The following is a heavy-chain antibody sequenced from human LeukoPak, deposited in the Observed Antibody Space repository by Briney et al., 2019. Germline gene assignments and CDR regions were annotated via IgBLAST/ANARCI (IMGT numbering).Heavy chain of an antibody. Sequence: ASVKVSCKASGYTFTSYYMHWVRQAPGQGLEWMGIINPSGGSTSYAQKFQARVTMTRDMSTSTVYMELSSLRSEDTAVYYCAREEYYYDSSGYPRPHAFDIWGQGTVVTVSS. CDR2: INPSGGST. V-gene: IGHV1-46*01. CDR3: AREEYYYDSSGYPRPHAFDI. J-gene: IGHJ3*02. D-gene: IGHD3-22*01. CDR1: GYTFTSYY.